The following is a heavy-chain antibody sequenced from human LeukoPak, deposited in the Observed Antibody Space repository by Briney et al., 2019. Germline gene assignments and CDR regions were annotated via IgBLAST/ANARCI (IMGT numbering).Heavy chain of an antibody. CDR1: GGTFSSYA. CDR2: IIPILGVA. Sequence: ASVKVSCKASGGTFSSYAISWVRQAPGQGLEWMGRIIPILGVANYAQKFQGRVTITADKSTSTAYMELSSLRSEDTAVYYCARGFVVVTAAHYYYGMDVWGQGTTVTVSS. D-gene: IGHD2-2*01. V-gene: IGHV1-69*04. J-gene: IGHJ6*02. CDR3: ARGFVVVTAAHYYYGMDV.